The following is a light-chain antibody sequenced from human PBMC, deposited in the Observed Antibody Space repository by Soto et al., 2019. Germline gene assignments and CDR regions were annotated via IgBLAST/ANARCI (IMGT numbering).Light chain of an antibody. V-gene: IGKV1-12*01. CDR2: ATS. J-gene: IGKJ5*01. CDR1: QGISIW. Sequence: DIQMTQSPSSVSASVGDRATITCRASQGISIWLAWYQQKPGKAPKLLIYATSSLQSGVPSRFSGSGSGTDFTLTISSLQPEYFATYYCQRANSFPPACGQGTRLEIK. CDR3: QRANSFPPA.